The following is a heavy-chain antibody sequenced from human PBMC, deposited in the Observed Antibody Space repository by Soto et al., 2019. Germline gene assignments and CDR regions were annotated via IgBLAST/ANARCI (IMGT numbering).Heavy chain of an antibody. CDR3: ARVGIGIVLMVYAIPQNWFDP. CDR1: GYSFTSYG. CDR2: ISAYNGNT. Sequence: SMKVSCKASGYSFTSYGISWVRQAPGQGLEWMGWISAYNGNTNYAQKLQGRVTMTTDTSTSTAYMELRSLRSDDTAVYYCARVGIGIVLMVYAIPQNWFDPWGQGTLVTVSS. D-gene: IGHD2-8*01. V-gene: IGHV1-18*01. J-gene: IGHJ5*02.